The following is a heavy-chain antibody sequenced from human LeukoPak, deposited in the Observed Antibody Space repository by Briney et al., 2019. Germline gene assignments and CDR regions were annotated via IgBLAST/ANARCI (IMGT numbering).Heavy chain of an antibody. J-gene: IGHJ6*03. CDR3: ARGPHYYYYMDV. CDR1: KYTLTELS. V-gene: IGHV1-24*01. CDR2: FDPEHGKT. Sequence: ASVKVSCKVSKYTLTELSMHWVRQAPGKGLEWMGGFDPEHGKTVYAQTFQGRVTMTEDTSTGTAYMELRSLRSEDTAVYYCARGPHYYYYMDVWGKGTTVTVSS.